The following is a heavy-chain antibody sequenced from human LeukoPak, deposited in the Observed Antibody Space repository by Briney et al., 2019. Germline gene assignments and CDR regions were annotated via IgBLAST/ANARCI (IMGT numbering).Heavy chain of an antibody. CDR3: ARRGPGGNYPYYYYGMDV. CDR1: GGSISSGGYY. V-gene: IGHV4-31*03. Sequence: SETLSLTCTVSGGSISSGGYYWSWIRQHPGKGLEWIGYIYYSGSTYYNPSLKSRVTISVDTSKNQFSLKLSSVTAADTAVYYCARRGPGGNYPYYYYGMDVWGQGTTVTVSS. D-gene: IGHD4-23*01. J-gene: IGHJ6*02. CDR2: IYYSGST.